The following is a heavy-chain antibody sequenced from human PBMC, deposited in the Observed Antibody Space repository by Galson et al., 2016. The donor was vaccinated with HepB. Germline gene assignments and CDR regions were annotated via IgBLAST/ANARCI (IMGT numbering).Heavy chain of an antibody. Sequence: SETLSLTCAVYGGSFSGYYWSWIRQPPGKELEWIGEIYHSGTTNCNPSLKSRLTLSVDKSKNQFSLKLSSVTAADTAVYYCARPKYYYGSGYYFDFWGQGTLVTVSS. CDR2: IYHSGTT. D-gene: IGHD3-10*01. V-gene: IGHV4-34*01. CDR3: ARPKYYYGSGYYFDF. J-gene: IGHJ4*02. CDR1: GGSFSGYY.